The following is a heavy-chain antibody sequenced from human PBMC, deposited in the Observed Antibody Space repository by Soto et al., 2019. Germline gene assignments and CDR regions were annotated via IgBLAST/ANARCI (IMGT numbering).Heavy chain of an antibody. CDR2: ISWNSGSI. Sequence: EVQLVESGGGLVQPGRSLRLSCAACGFTFDDYAMHWVRQAPGKGLEWVSGISWNSGSIGYADSVKGRFTISRDNAKNSLYLQMNSLRAEDTALYYCAKDGGPIYGDYWGNWFDPWGQGTLVTVSS. CDR3: AKDGGPIYGDYWGNWFDP. D-gene: IGHD4-17*01. J-gene: IGHJ5*02. V-gene: IGHV3-9*01. CDR1: GFTFDDYA.